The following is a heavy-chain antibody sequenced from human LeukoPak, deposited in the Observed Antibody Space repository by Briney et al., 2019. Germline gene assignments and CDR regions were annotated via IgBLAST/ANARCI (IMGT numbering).Heavy chain of an antibody. Sequence: GRSLRLSCVASGFTFRSNGIHWVRQAPGKGLEWVAYIWHDGTNEHYADSVKGRFTISIDNSDNTAHLQMNSLRAEDTALYYCARDLYCSGSTCYRAFDIWGQGTLVTVSS. V-gene: IGHV3-33*01. CDR1: GFTFRSNG. D-gene: IGHD2-15*01. CDR3: ARDLYCSGSTCYRAFDI. J-gene: IGHJ3*02. CDR2: IWHDGTNE.